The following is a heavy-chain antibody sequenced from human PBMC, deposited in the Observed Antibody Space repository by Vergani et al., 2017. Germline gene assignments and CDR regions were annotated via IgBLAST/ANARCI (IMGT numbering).Heavy chain of an antibody. Sequence: QVQVVQSGAEVKKSGASGKVSCKTSGYTFSNYYMHWVRQGPGQGLEWMGIINPRCGHTNYAPKFQGRVTMTRATSTSTVYMERSSLRSEDTALYYCAIGHYGILTVYRYWGQGTLVTVSA. CDR1: GYTFSNYY. J-gene: IGHJ4*02. CDR2: INPRCGHT. CDR3: AIGHYGILTVYRY. V-gene: IGHV1-46*03. D-gene: IGHD3-9*01.